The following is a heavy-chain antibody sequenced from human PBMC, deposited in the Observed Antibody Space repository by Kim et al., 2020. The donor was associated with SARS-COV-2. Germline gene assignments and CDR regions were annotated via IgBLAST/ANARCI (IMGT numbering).Heavy chain of an antibody. CDR3: ASLFGELLSLDY. Sequence: SETLSLTCAVYGGSFSGYYWSWIRQPPGKGLEWIGEINHSGSTNYNPSLKSRVTISVDTSKNQFSLKLSSVTAADTAVYYCASLFGELLSLDYWGQGTLVTVSS. V-gene: IGHV4-34*01. D-gene: IGHD3-10*02. CDR1: GGSFSGYY. J-gene: IGHJ4*02. CDR2: INHSGST.